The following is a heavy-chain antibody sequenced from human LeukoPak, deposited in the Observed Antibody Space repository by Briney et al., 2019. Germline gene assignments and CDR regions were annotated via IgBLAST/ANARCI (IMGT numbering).Heavy chain of an antibody. D-gene: IGHD3-22*01. CDR1: GFTFSSYA. CDR3: AREVSGEPDYYDSSGYYYGYFDY. J-gene: IGHJ4*02. CDR2: LSYDGSNK. Sequence: TGGSLRLSCAASGFTFSSYAMHWVRQAPGKGLEWVAVLSYDGSNKYYADSVKGRFTISRDNSKNTLYLQMNSLRAEDTAVYYCAREVSGEPDYYDSSGYYYGYFDYWGQGTLVTVSS. V-gene: IGHV3-30*01.